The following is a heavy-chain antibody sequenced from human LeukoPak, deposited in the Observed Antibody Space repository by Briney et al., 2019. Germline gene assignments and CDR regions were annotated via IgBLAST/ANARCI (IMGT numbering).Heavy chain of an antibody. CDR3: ARSEGPAYCSGGTCYQTPAEYFQH. CDR1: GYTFTSYG. CDR2: ISAYNGNT. J-gene: IGHJ1*01. D-gene: IGHD2-15*01. V-gene: IGHV1-18*01. Sequence: ASVKVSCKASGYTFTSYGISWVRQAPGQGLEWMGWISAYNGNTKYAQKLQGRVTMTTDTSTSTAYMELRSLRSDDTAVYYCARSEGPAYCSGGTCYQTPAEYFQHWGQGTLVTVSS.